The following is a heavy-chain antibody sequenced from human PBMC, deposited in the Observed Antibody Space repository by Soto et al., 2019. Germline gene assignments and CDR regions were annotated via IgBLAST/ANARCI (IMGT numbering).Heavy chain of an antibody. Sequence: SETLSLTCTGSGDSISAYSWSWVRRPPRKRLKWIENIHYNKNSKYSTSIKSRVTKSVNTSKNHFYLIMMSVTSAEMTIYFLPTEGNLGRWLRPLGIWGQGTLVTVSS. V-gene: IGHV4-59*01. CDR2: IHYNKNS. CDR1: GDSISAYS. CDR3: PTEGNLGRWLRPLGI. D-gene: IGHD5-12*01. J-gene: IGHJ1*01.